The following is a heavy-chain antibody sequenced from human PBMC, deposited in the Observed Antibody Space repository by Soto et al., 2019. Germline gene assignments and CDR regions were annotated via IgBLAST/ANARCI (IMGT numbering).Heavy chain of an antibody. CDR2: ISYDGSNK. CDR3: AKDSGYLAGGMDP. V-gene: IGHV3-30*18. D-gene: IGHD3-22*01. J-gene: IGHJ5*02. Sequence: LRLSCAASGFTFSSYGMHWVRQAPGKGLEWVAVISYDGSNKYYADSVKGRFTISRDNSKNTLYLQMNSLRAEDTAVYYCAKDSGYLAGGMDPWGQGTLVTVSS. CDR1: GFTFSSYG.